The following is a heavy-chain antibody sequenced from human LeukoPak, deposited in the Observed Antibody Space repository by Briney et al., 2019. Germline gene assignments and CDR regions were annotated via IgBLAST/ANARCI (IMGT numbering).Heavy chain of an antibody. CDR3: ARGVYIAAGQYGY. J-gene: IGHJ4*02. CDR1: GGSISSSY. D-gene: IGHD6-13*01. CDR2: IYTSGST. Sequence: SETLSLTCTVSGGSISSSYWNWIRQPAGKGLEWIGRIYTSGSTNCNSSLKSRVTMSVDTSKNQFSLKLSSVTAADTAVYYCARGVYIAAGQYGYWGQGTLVTVSS. V-gene: IGHV4-4*07.